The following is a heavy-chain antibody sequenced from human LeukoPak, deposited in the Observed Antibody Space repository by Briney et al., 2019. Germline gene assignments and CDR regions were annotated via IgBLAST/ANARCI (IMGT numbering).Heavy chain of an antibody. Sequence: GGSLRLSCAASGFTFSSYGMHWVRQAPGKGLEWVAFIRYDGSNKYYADSVKGRFTISRDNSKNTLYLQMNSLRAEDTAVYYCAKAGDYYDSSGYYADFDYWGQGTLVTVSS. CDR3: AKAGDYYDSSGYYADFDY. CDR2: IRYDGSNK. V-gene: IGHV3-30*02. J-gene: IGHJ4*02. D-gene: IGHD3-22*01. CDR1: GFTFSSYG.